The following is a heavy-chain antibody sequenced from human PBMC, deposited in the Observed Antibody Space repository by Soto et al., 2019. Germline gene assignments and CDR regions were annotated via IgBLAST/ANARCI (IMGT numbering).Heavy chain of an antibody. CDR2: IYHSGNT. CDR1: GASITSDDFY. D-gene: IGHD3-22*01. Sequence: SETLSLTCTVSGASITSDDFYCSWIRQHPGKGLEWIGYIYHSGNTNYKPTLRGRLTMTLDTSKNQFSLKLTSVTAADTAVYYCVKYYYDSSGLNWFDPWGQGTLVTVSS. J-gene: IGHJ5*02. V-gene: IGHV4-31*03. CDR3: VKYYYDSSGLNWFDP.